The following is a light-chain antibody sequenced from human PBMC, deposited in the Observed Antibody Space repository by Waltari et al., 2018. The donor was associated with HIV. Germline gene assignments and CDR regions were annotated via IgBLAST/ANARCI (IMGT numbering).Light chain of an antibody. V-gene: IGLV2-11*01. J-gene: IGLJ1*01. CDR3: CSYAGSYNYV. CDR2: DVS. CDR1: SSDVGGYKY. Sequence: QSALTQPRSVSGSPGQSVTISCTGTSSDVGGYKYVSWYQQHPGKAPKLMIYDVSKLPSGVPDRCSGSKSGNTASLTISGLQAEDEADYYCCSYAGSYNYVFGTGTKVTVL.